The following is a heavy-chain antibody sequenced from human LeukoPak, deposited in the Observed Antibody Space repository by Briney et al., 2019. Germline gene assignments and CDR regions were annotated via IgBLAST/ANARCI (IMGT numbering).Heavy chain of an antibody. CDR3: ARDSFPPGGMDV. CDR1: GFTFSSYS. V-gene: IGHV3-21*01. CDR2: ISSSSSYI. D-gene: IGHD2-21*01. Sequence: PGGSLRLSCAASGFTFSSYSMNWVRQAPGKGLEWVSSISSSSSYIYYADSVKGRFTISRDNAKNSLYLQMNSLRAEDTAVYYCARDSFPPGGMDVWGKGTTVTVSS. J-gene: IGHJ6*04.